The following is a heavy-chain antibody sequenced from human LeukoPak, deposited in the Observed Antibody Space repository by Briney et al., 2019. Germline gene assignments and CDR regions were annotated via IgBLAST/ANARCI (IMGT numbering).Heavy chain of an antibody. CDR3: ARDSAL. V-gene: IGHV3-9*01. Sequence: QPGGSLRLSCAASGFTFDDYAMHWVRQAPGKGLEWVSGISWNSGSIGYADSVKGRFTISRDNAKNSLYLQMNSLRAEDTAVYYCARDSALGGQGTLVTVSS. CDR1: GFTFDDYA. CDR2: ISWNSGSI. J-gene: IGHJ4*02.